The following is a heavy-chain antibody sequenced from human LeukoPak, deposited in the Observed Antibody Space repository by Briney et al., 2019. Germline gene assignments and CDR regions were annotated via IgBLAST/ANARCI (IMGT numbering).Heavy chain of an antibody. D-gene: IGHD2-2*01. V-gene: IGHV3-53*01. CDR3: ARGLGYCTSTTCLLPFDY. CDR1: GFTVSTYY. Sequence: GSLRLSCAASGFTVSTYYMTWVRQAPGKGLECVSVSYSGGSTYYADSVKGRFTVSRDNSKNTLYLQMNSLRAEDTAMYYCARGLGYCTSTTCLLPFDYWGQGTLVTVSS. CDR2: SYSGGST. J-gene: IGHJ4*02.